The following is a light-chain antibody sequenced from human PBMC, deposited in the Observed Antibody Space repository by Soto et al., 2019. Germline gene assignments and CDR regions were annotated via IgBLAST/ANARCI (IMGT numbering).Light chain of an antibody. CDR3: CSYAGGRSPYV. V-gene: IGLV2-23*02. CDR2: EVS. Sequence: QSALTQPASVSGSPGQSITISCTGTTSDVGSYDLVSWYQQHPGKAPKIMLYEVSKRPSGDSNRFSGSKSGNTASLTISGLQAEDEADYYCCSYAGGRSPYVFGTGTKLTVL. J-gene: IGLJ1*01. CDR1: TSDVGSYDL.